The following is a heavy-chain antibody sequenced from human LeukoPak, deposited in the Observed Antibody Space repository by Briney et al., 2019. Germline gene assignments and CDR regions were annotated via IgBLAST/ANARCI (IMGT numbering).Heavy chain of an antibody. CDR3: AKAPHLAYCGGDCYFFDY. CDR1: GFTFSSYG. Sequence: GGSLRLSCAASGFTFSSYGMHWVRQAPGKGLEWVAFIRYDGSNKYYADSVKGRFTISRDNSKNTLYLQMNSLRAEDTAVYYCAKAPHLAYCGGDCYFFDYWGQGTLVTVSS. CDR2: IRYDGSNK. D-gene: IGHD2-21*01. J-gene: IGHJ4*02. V-gene: IGHV3-30*02.